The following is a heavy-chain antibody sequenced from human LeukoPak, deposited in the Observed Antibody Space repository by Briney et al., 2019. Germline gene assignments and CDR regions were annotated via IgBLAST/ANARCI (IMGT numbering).Heavy chain of an antibody. D-gene: IGHD1-26*01. CDR3: AGGPQYSGSYGD. J-gene: IGHJ4*02. CDR1: GFSFSDYE. Sequence: PGGSLRLSCVVSGFSFSDYEMAWVRQAPGRGLEWISYISNSGDIRRYADAVKRRFAISRDNAKNSVSLQMNSLRADDTGLYFCAGGPQYSGSYGDWGQGTLVTVSS. V-gene: IGHV3-48*03. CDR2: ISNSGDIR.